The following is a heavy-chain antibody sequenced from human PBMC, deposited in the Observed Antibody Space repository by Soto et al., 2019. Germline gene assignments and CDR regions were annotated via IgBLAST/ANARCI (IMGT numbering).Heavy chain of an antibody. J-gene: IGHJ5*02. D-gene: IGHD1-1*01. V-gene: IGHV4-30-2*01. Sequence: QLQLQESGSGLVRPSQTLSLTCAVSGGSISSGGYSWNWIRQPPGKGLEWIGYIYHGVSTLNNPSLKSRVTTSGDKSKNQCSLKLSSVTAADTAVYYSARDQLEGNWFDPWGQGTLVTVSS. CDR2: IYHGVST. CDR1: GGSISSGGYS. CDR3: ARDQLEGNWFDP.